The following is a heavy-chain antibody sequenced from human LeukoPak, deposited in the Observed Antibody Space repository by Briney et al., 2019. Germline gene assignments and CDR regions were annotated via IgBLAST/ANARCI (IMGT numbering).Heavy chain of an antibody. CDR1: GYTFTTYD. V-gene: IGHV1-8*01. CDR3: ARGPRDGSGSSYFQH. J-gene: IGHJ1*01. Sequence: ASVKVSCKASGYTFTTYDINWVRQATGQGLAWMGWMNPNSGNTGFAPKFQGRVTMTRNTSISTAYMELSSLTSEDTAVYYCARGPRDGSGSSYFQHWGQGTLVTVSS. D-gene: IGHD3-10*01. CDR2: MNPNSGNT.